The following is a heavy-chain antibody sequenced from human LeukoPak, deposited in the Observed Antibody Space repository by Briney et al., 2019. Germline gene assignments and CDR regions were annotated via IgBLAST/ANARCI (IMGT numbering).Heavy chain of an antibody. V-gene: IGHV3-23*01. CDR3: AKDDTMIVVVIISFDY. J-gene: IGHJ4*02. CDR1: GFTFSSYA. CDR2: ISGSGGST. D-gene: IGHD3-22*01. Sequence: PGGSLRLSCAASGFTFSSYAMSWVRHAPGEGLELVSAISGSGGSTYYADSVKGRFTISRDNSKNTLYLQMNSLRAEDTAVYYCAKDDTMIVVVIISFDYWGQGTLVTVSS.